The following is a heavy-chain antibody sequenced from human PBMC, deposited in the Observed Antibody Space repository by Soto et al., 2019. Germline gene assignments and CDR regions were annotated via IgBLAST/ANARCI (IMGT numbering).Heavy chain of an antibody. D-gene: IGHD5-18*01. CDR2: ISYDGSNK. CDR3: ARDPLWGTAMILWYFDL. J-gene: IGHJ2*01. Sequence: PGGSLRLSCAGSGFNFRTYAMTWVRQAPGKGLEWVAVISYDGSNKYYADSVKGRFTISRDNSKNTLYLQMNSLRAEDTAVYYCARDPLWGTAMILWYFDLWGRGTLVTVSS. V-gene: IGHV3-30-3*01. CDR1: GFNFRTYA.